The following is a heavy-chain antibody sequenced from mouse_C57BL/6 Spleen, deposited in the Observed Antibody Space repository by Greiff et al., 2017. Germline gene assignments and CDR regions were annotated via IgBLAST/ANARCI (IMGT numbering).Heavy chain of an antibody. CDR2: INPNNGGT. V-gene: IGHV1-22*01. CDR1: GYTFTDYN. J-gene: IGHJ4*01. Sequence: EVQLQQSGPELVKPGASVKMSCKASGYTFTDYNMHWVKQSHGKSLEWIGYINPNNGGTSYNQKFKGKATLTVNKSSSTAYMELRSLTSEDSAVYYCAREGATVRVGDYWGQGTSVTVSS. CDR3: AREGATVRVGDY. D-gene: IGHD1-1*01.